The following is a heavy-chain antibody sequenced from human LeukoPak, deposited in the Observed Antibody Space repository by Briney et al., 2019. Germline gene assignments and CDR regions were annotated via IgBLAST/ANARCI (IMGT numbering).Heavy chain of an antibody. V-gene: IGHV4-39*07. J-gene: IGHJ4*02. CDR1: GGSISSSSYY. D-gene: IGHD1-7*01. Sequence: SETLSLTCTVSGGSISSSSYYWGWIRQPPGKGLEWIGSIYYSGSTYYNPSLKSRVTISVDTSKNQFSLKLSSVTAADTAVYYCAKDLNLRYFDYWGQGTLVTVSS. CDR3: AKDLNLRYFDY. CDR2: IYYSGST.